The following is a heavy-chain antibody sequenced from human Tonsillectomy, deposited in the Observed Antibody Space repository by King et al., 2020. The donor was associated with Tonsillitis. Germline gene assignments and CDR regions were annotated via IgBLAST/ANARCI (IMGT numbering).Heavy chain of an antibody. J-gene: IGHJ4*02. CDR1: GFTFSSYS. CDR3: ARAHYDILTGYSTPFDY. D-gene: IGHD3-9*01. CDR2: ISSSSNYI. Sequence: QLVQSGGGLVKPGGSLRLSCAASGFTFSSYSLNWVRQAPGKGLEWVSSISSSSNYIYYADSVRGRFTISRDNAKNSLYLQMNSLRAEDTAVYYCARAHYDILTGYSTPFDYWGQGTLVTVSS. V-gene: IGHV3-21*01.